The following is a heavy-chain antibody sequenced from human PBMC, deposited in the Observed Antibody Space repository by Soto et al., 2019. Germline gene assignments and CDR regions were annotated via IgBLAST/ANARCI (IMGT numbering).Heavy chain of an antibody. CDR3: ASGSPYCSSTSCDYYYYYMDV. CDR1: GYTINSYG. J-gene: IGHJ6*03. D-gene: IGHD2-2*01. V-gene: IGHV1-18*01. Sequence: ASVEVSCTDSGYTINSYGISWVRQEQEQGLEWMGWISAYNGNTNYAQELQGRVTMTTDTSTSTAYMELRSLRSDDTAVYYCASGSPYCSSTSCDYYYYYMDVWGKGTTVTVSS. CDR2: ISAYNGNT.